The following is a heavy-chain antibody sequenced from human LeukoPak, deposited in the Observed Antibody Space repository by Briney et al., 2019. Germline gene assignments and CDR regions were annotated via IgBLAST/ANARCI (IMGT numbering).Heavy chain of an antibody. CDR2: IKQDGSGK. D-gene: IGHD6-13*01. Sequence: PGGSLSLSCGASGFTFCSYWMSWVRRAPGKGLEWVANIKQDGSGKYYVDSVKGRFTISRDNAKNSLYLQMNSLRAEDTAVYYCASGTGFDYWGQGTLVTVSS. V-gene: IGHV3-7*01. CDR1: GFTFCSYW. CDR3: ASGTGFDY. J-gene: IGHJ4*02.